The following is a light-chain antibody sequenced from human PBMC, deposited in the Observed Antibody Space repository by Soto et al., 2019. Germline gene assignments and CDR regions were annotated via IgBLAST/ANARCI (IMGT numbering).Light chain of an antibody. V-gene: IGLV1-51*01. CDR3: GTWNYSLSAVV. CDR2: ANI. CDR1: SSNIGTNY. Sequence: SVFTQPPAVSAAPGQSVTISCFGSSSNIGTNYVSWYQQFPGTAPKLLIYANIKQASWIPDRFSGSKSGTSATLGITGLQTGDEADYYCGTWNYSLSAVVFGGGTKLTDL. J-gene: IGLJ3*02.